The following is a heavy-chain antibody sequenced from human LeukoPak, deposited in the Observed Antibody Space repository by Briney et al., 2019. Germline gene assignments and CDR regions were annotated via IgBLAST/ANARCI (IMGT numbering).Heavy chain of an antibody. CDR1: GFSFMSFS. V-gene: IGHV3-23*01. CDR2: ISGSGGTT. CDR3: AREESGRGTYYDLH. Sequence: GGSLRLSCAASGFSFMSFSMNWVRQAPGKGLEWVSAISGSGGTTYYADSVKGRFTISRDNSKNTLYLQMNSLRAEDTAVYYCAREESGRGTYYDLHWGQGTLVTVSS. J-gene: IGHJ4*02. D-gene: IGHD3-16*01.